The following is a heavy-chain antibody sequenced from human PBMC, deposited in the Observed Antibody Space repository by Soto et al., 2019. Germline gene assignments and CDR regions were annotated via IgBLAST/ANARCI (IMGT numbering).Heavy chain of an antibody. V-gene: IGHV4-59*01. Sequence: SETLSLTCTFSGFSISSYYWSLIRQPPGKGLEWIGYIYYSGSTNYNPSLKSRVTISVDTSKNQFSLKLSSVTAADTAVYYCARVSYDSSGYLAFDIWGQGTMVTVS. CDR3: ARVSYDSSGYLAFDI. J-gene: IGHJ3*02. D-gene: IGHD3-22*01. CDR2: IYYSGST. CDR1: GFSISSYY.